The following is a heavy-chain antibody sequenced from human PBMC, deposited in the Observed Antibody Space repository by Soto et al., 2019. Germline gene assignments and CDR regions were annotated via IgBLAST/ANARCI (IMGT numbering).Heavy chain of an antibody. CDR3: AAFYAGFEGRGT. D-gene: IGHD1-1*01. Sequence: QVQLQESGPGLVKPSETLSLTCTVSGDSVTSGDHHWSWIRQPPGKVLEWVGQSQHGWSSNYKPSLECRLTVSFVTTKTHSSLKLTSGTAAVTAVYFCAAFYAGFEGRGTWGQGTLVIVSS. CDR1: GDSVTSGDHH. CDR2: SQHGWSS. J-gene: IGHJ4*02. V-gene: IGHV4-61*03.